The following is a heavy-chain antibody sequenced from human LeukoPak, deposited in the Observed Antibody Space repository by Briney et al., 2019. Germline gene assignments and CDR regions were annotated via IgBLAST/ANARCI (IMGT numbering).Heavy chain of an antibody. J-gene: IGHJ4*02. CDR1: GYTFTGYY. D-gene: IGHD6-13*01. CDR2: INPNSRGT. CDR3: ARQFEKAAAGSDPSYYFDY. V-gene: IGHV1-2*02. Sequence: ASVKVSCKASGYTFTGYYMHWVRQAPGQGLEWMGWINPNSRGTNYAQKFQGRVTMTRDTSISTAYMELSRLRSDDTAVYYCARQFEKAAAGSDPSYYFDYWGQGTLVTVSS.